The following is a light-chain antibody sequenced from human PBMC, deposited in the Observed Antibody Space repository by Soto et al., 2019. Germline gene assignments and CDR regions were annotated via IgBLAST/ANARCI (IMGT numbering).Light chain of an antibody. J-gene: IGKJ1*01. Sequence: ASRAASIGDRVKSAGAVRQSISRYLIWDQQKPGKAHKLMIYAASDLQSGVPSRFSGSGSGTDFTLTISSLLPADYGIRDCSTGSGSLLRTFGQVT. CDR1: QSISRY. CDR3: STGSGSLLRT. CDR2: AAS. V-gene: IGKV1-39*01.